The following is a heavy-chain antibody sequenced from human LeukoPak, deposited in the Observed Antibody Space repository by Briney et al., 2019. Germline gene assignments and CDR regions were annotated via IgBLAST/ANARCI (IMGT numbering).Heavy chain of an antibody. J-gene: IGHJ3*02. CDR2: IKQDGSEK. CDR1: GFTFSSYW. V-gene: IGHV3-7*01. CDR3: ARVRWLGDQDDAFDI. D-gene: IGHD6-19*01. Sequence: PGGSLRLSCAASGFTFSSYWMSWVRQAPGKGLEWVANIKQDGSEKYYVDPVKGRFTISRDNARNSLYLQMNSLRAEDTAVYYCARVRWLGDQDDAFDIWGQGTMVTVSS.